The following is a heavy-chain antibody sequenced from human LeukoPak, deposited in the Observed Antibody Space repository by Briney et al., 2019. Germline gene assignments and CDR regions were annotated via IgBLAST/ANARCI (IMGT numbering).Heavy chain of an antibody. CDR1: GVTFSSYM. Sequence: GGCLRLSSAAPGVTFSSYMMNSVREAPRGRVWSVSYSCSNGSTINYADSVKGCFTISRDNATNSLYLQMNSLRDEDTAVYYCERDWVRYYGSGSCFDYWGQGPLVTVSS. J-gene: IGHJ4*02. D-gene: IGHD3-10*01. CDR2: SCSNGSTI. CDR3: ERDWVRYYGSGSCFDY. V-gene: IGHV3-48*02.